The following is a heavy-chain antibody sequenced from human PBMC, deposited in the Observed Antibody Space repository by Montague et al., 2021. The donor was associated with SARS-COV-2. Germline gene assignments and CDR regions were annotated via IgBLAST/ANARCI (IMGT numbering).Heavy chain of an antibody. CDR2: IYYSGST. Sequence: SETRSLTYTVSGGSISNYHWNWIRQPPGKGLEWIAYIYYSGSTNYNPSLQSRVTISVDTSRNQFSLRLTSVTAADTAVYYCARQLRVRRTWQVGDYNHYGMDVWGQGTTVSVSS. CDR3: ARQLRVRRTWQVGDYNHYGMDV. CDR1: GGSISNYH. V-gene: IGHV4-59*08. J-gene: IGHJ6*02. D-gene: IGHD3-10*01.